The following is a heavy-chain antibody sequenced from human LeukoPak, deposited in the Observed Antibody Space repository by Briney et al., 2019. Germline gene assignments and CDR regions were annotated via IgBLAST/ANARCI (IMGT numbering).Heavy chain of an antibody. J-gene: IGHJ5*02. D-gene: IGHD3-3*01. Sequence: SETLSLTCTVSGGSISSYYWSWIRQPPGEGLEWIGYIYYSGSTNYNTSLKSRVTISVDTSKNQFSLKLSSVTAADTAVYYCARVYYDFWSGANGWFDPWGQGTLVTVSS. CDR1: GGSISSYY. V-gene: IGHV4-59*08. CDR2: IYYSGST. CDR3: ARVYYDFWSGANGWFDP.